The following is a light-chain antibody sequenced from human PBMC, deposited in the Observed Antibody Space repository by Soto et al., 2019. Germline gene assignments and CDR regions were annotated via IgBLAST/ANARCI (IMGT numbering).Light chain of an antibody. Sequence: IVVTNSPATSSRPQGERATLSGKASQSVGRTLAWSQQKPCPSPRLLIYGASTRATGIPARLSGSGSGIEFTLTINSMQSEDVAVYYCQQYNNWPRTFGQGTKVDIK. V-gene: IGKV3-15*01. J-gene: IGKJ1*01. CDR1: QSVGRT. CDR3: QQYNNWPRT. CDR2: GAS.